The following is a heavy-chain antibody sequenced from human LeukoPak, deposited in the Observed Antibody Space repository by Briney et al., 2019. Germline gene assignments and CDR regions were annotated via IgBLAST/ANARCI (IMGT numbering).Heavy chain of an antibody. D-gene: IGHD3-9*01. V-gene: IGHV3-15*07. CDR2: IKSKTDGGTT. CDR3: TTVYLTGEGNDY. Sequence: GGSLRLSCAAPGFIFSNAWMNWVRQAPGKGLEWVGRIKSKTDGGTTDYAAPVKGRFIISRDDSKNTLYLQMNSLKTEDTALYYCTTVYLTGEGNDYWGQGTLVTVSS. CDR1: GFIFSNAW. J-gene: IGHJ4*02.